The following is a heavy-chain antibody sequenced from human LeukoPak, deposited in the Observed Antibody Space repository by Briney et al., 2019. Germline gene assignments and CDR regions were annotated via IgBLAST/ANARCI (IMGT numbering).Heavy chain of an antibody. CDR3: ARFPNTAMVMGLEYYYYSMDV. J-gene: IGHJ6*02. D-gene: IGHD5-18*01. V-gene: IGHV1-46*01. CDR2: INPSGGST. Sequence: ASVKVSCKASGYTSTSYYMHWVRQAPGQGLEWMGIINPSGGSTSYAQKFQGRVTMTRDTSTSTVSMELSSLRSEDTAVYYCARFPNTAMVMGLEYYYYSMDVWGQGTTVTVSS. CDR1: GYTSTSYY.